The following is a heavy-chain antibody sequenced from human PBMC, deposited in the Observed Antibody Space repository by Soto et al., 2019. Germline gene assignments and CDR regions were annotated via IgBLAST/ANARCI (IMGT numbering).Heavy chain of an antibody. CDR2: VYDSGST. V-gene: IGHV4-31*03. D-gene: IGHD2-15*01. CDR1: GGSISSGGYY. Sequence: QVQLQESGPGLVKPSQTLSLTCTVSGGSISSGGYYWSWIRQHPGKGLERIGYVYDSGSTYYNPXLKSRVTISVXXSXNXXSLKLSSVTAADTAVYYCARVRYCSGGSCYPRFDPWGQGTLVTVSS. CDR3: ARVRYCSGGSCYPRFDP. J-gene: IGHJ5*02.